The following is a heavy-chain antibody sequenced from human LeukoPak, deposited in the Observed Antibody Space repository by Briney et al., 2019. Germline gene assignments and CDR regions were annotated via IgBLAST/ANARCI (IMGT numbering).Heavy chain of an antibody. J-gene: IGHJ3*02. CDR1: GFTFSSYW. CDR2: INSDGYSI. V-gene: IGHV3-74*01. CDR3: ARENHLGRPIAAAGTWEAFDI. D-gene: IGHD6-13*01. Sequence: GGSLRLSCAASGFTFSSYWMHWVRQVAGKGLVWVSRINSDGYSIRYADSVKGRFTISRDNAKNSLYLQMNSLRAEDTALYHCARENHLGRPIAAAGTWEAFDIWGQGTMVTVSS.